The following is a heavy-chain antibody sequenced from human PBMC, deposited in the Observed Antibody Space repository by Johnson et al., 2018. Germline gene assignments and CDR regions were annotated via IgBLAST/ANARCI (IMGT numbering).Heavy chain of an antibody. CDR3: ARDWGAYCGGDCYPHRDAFDI. Sequence: EVQLVESGGGLVKPGGSLRLSCAASGFTFSSYSMNWVRQAPGKGLEWVSSISSSSSYIYYADSVKGRFTISRDNAKNSLYLQMNRLRAEDKAGYYCARDWGAYCGGDCYPHRDAFDIWGQGTMVTVSS. D-gene: IGHD2-21*02. J-gene: IGHJ3*02. V-gene: IGHV3-21*01. CDR1: GFTFSSYS. CDR2: ISSSSSYI.